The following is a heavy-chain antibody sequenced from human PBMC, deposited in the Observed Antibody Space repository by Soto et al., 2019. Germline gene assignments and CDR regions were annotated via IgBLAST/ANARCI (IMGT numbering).Heavy chain of an antibody. V-gene: IGHV4-31*04. CDR2: IYYSGTT. Sequence: QVRLQESGPGLVKPSQTLSLTCIVSGGSISSGGYYWSWIRRHPGKGLELIGYIYYSGTTYYSPSLKSRVSISADTSKNQLALKLSSVTAADPAVYYCARASGPWWFDPWGQGTVVTVPS. CDR3: ARASGPWWFDP. J-gene: IGHJ5*02. CDR1: GGSISSGGYY.